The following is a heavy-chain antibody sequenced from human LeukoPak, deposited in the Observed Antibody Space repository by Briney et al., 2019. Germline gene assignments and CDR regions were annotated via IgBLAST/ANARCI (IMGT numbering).Heavy chain of an antibody. V-gene: IGHV3-23*01. CDR2: IGAGGTFT. CDR3: AKDFRSGGGSYCYFDY. D-gene: IGHD1-26*01. CDR1: GFTFSSYA. J-gene: IGHJ4*02. Sequence: GGSLRLSCTASGFTFSSYAMNWVRQAPGKGLEWVSGIGAGGTFTYYADSVKGRFTISRDNSKDTLFLQMNSLRAEDTAVYYCAKDFRSGGGSYCYFDYWGQGTLVTVSS.